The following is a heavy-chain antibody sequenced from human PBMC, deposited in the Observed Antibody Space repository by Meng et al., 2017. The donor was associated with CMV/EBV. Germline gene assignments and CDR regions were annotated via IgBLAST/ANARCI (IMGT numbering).Heavy chain of an antibody. V-gene: IGHV1-2*02. D-gene: IGHD6-19*01. J-gene: IGHJ4*02. CDR2: INPNSGGT. CDR1: GYTFTGYY. CDR3: ARDNRIAVADIFDY. Sequence: ASVKVSCKASGYTFTGYYMHWVRQAPGQGLEWMGWINPNSGGTNYAQKFQGRVTMTRDTSISTAYMELSRLRSDDTAVYYCARDNRIAVADIFDYWGQGTLVTVSS.